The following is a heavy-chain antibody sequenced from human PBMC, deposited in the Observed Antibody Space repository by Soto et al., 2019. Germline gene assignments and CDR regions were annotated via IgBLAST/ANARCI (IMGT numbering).Heavy chain of an antibody. D-gene: IGHD3-16*01. V-gene: IGHV3-23*01. CDR2: ISGSGGST. CDR3: AKDRAFWGGSDWFDP. J-gene: IGHJ5*02. CDR1: GFTFSSYA. Sequence: LRLSCAASGFTFSSYAMSWVRQAPGKGLEWVSAISGSGGSTYYAGSVKGRFTISRDNSKNTLYLQMNSLRAEDTAVYYCAKDRAFWGGSDWFDPWGQGTLVTVSS.